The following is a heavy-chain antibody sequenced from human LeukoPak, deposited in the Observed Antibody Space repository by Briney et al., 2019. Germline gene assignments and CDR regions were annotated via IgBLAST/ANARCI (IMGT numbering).Heavy chain of an antibody. V-gene: IGHV4-34*01. CDR1: GGSFSGYY. D-gene: IGHD6-19*01. J-gene: IGHJ4*02. CDR2: INHSGST. Sequence: NSSETLSLTCAVYGGSFSGYYWSWIRQPPGKGLEWIGEINHSGSTSYNPSLKSRVTISVDTSKNQFSLKLSSVSAADTAVYYCARHAPVAGGPSFDYWGQGTLVTVSS. CDR3: ARHAPVAGGPSFDY.